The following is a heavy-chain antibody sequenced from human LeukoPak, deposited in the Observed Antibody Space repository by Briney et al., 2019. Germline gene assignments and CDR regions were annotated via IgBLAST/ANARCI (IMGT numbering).Heavy chain of an antibody. V-gene: IGHV4-59*01. D-gene: IGHD3-10*01. Sequence: SETLSLTCTVSGGSISSNYLSWIRQPPGKGLEWIGYIYYSGSTNYNPSLKSRVTISVDTSKNQFSLKLSSVTAADTAVYYCARVVSGWFDPWGQGTLVTVSS. CDR3: ARVVSGWFDP. J-gene: IGHJ5*02. CDR1: GGSISSNY. CDR2: IYYSGST.